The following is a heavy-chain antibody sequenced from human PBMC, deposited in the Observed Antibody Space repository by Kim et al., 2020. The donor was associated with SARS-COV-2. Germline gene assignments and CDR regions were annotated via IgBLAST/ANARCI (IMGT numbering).Heavy chain of an antibody. V-gene: IGHV4-34*01. J-gene: IGHJ4*02. D-gene: IGHD1-26*01. Sequence: YNPALKSRFTISVDASKNQFSLKLSSVPAAATAVYYCARGIVGATFPFDYWGQGTLVTVSS. CDR3: ARGIVGATFPFDY.